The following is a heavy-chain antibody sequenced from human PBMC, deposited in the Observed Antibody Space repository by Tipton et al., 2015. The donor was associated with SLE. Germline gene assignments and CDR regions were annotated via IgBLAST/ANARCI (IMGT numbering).Heavy chain of an antibody. J-gene: IGHJ5*02. D-gene: IGHD3-3*01. V-gene: IGHV4-39*07. CDR2: IYCSGST. CDR1: GGSISSSSYY. Sequence: TLSLTCTVSGGSISSSSYYWGWIRQPPGKGLEWIGSIYCSGSTYYNPSLKSRVTISVDTSKNQFSLKLSSVTAADTAVYYCARGRRFLEWLLFRVNWFDPWGQGTLVTVSS. CDR3: ARGRRFLEWLLFRVNWFDP.